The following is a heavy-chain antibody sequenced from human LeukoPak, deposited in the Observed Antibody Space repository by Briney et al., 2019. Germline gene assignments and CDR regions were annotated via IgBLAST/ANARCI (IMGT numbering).Heavy chain of an antibody. CDR2: IYYSGST. D-gene: IGHD3-9*01. CDR1: GGSISSYY. CDR3: ARGDYDILTGYYNLDY. J-gene: IGHJ4*02. V-gene: IGHV4-59*01. Sequence: PSETLSLTCTVSGGSISSYYWSWVRQPPGKGLEWVGYIYYSGSTNYNPSLKSRVTISVDTSKNQFSLKLRSVTAADTAVYYCARGDYDILTGYYNLDYWGQGTLVTVSS.